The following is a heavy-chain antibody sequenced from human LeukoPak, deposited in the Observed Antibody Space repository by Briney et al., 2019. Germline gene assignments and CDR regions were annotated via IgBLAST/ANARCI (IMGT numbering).Heavy chain of an antibody. CDR3: AKLYYYDCSGYYYFSRLDV. CDR1: GFSFSSYA. V-gene: IGHV3-23*01. Sequence: GGSLRLSCAASGFSFSSYAMSWVRQAPGKGLEWVSAVSGSGGSTYYADSVKGRFTISRDNSKNTLYLQMNSLRAEDTAVYYCAKLYYYDCSGYYYFSRLDVWGKGTTVTVSS. J-gene: IGHJ6*04. D-gene: IGHD3-22*01. CDR2: VSGSGGST.